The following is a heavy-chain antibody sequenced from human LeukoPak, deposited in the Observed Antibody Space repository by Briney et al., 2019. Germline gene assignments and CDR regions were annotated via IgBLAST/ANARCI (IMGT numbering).Heavy chain of an antibody. J-gene: IGHJ4*02. CDR1: GGSISGYY. CDR2: IYYSGST. Sequence: PSETLSLTCTVSGGSISGYYWSWIRQPPGKGLEWIGYIYYSGSTNYNPSLKSRVTISVDTSKNQFSLKLSSVTAADTAVYYCARKTYYDSSGYSFDYWGRGTLVTVSS. V-gene: IGHV4-59*01. CDR3: ARKTYYDSSGYSFDY. D-gene: IGHD3-22*01.